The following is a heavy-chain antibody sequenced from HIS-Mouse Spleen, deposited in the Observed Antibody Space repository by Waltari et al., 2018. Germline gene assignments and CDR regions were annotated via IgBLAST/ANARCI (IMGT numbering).Heavy chain of an antibody. CDR1: GGSISSSSYY. D-gene: IGHD6-13*01. CDR2: NYYSGST. Sequence: QLQLQESGPGLVKPSETLSLTCTISGGSISSSSYYWGWIRQPPGKGLEWIGSNYYSGSTYSNPSLKSRVTISVDTSKNQFSLKLSSVTAADTAVYYCAREIPYSSSWYDWYFDLWGRGTLVTVSS. CDR3: AREIPYSSSWYDWYFDL. J-gene: IGHJ2*01. V-gene: IGHV4-39*07.